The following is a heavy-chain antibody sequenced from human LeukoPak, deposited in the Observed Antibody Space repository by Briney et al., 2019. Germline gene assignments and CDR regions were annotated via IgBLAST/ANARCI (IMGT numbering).Heavy chain of an antibody. CDR2: IYHSGST. V-gene: IGHV4-4*02. Sequence: PSGTLSLTSAVSGGSISSSNWWSWVRQPPGKGLEWIGEIYHSGSTNYNPSLKSRVTISVDKSKNQFSLKLSSVTAADTAVYYCARGSVAGTPSWFDHWGQGTLVTVSS. CDR1: GGSISSSNW. D-gene: IGHD6-13*01. CDR3: ARGSVAGTPSWFDH. J-gene: IGHJ5*02.